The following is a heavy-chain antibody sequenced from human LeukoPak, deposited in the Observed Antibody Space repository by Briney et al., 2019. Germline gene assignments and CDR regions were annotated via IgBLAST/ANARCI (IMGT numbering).Heavy chain of an antibody. CDR1: GGSISSYY. J-gene: IGHJ6*02. CDR3: ARDSGDDGMDV. D-gene: IGHD2-21*01. Sequence: SETLSLTCTVSGGSISSYYWSWIRQPPGKGLEWIGYIYYSGSTNYNPSLKSRVTISVDTSKNQFSLKLSSVTAADTAVYYCARDSGDDGMDVWGQGTTVTVSS. CDR2: IYYSGST. V-gene: IGHV4-59*01.